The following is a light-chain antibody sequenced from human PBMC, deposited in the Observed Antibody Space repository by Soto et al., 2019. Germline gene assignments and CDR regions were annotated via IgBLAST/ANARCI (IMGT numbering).Light chain of an antibody. V-gene: IGKV3D-11*02. J-gene: IGKJ5*01. Sequence: EIVLAHSPGTLSLSPGESATLSFSSSQSVSINLAWYQQKPGQAPRLLIYGASTRATGIPARFSGSGSGTDFALTISSLEPEDFAVYYCQQRDYWQVTFGQGTRLEIK. CDR2: GAS. CDR3: QQRDYWQVT. CDR1: QSVSIN.